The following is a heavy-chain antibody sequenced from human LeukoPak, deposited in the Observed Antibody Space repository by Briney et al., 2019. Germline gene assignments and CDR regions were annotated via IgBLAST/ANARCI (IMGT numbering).Heavy chain of an antibody. J-gene: IGHJ1*01. CDR2: IHHSGST. Sequence: NPPETLSLTCAVSGHSISSGYYWGWIRQPPGKGLEWIGSIHHSGSTFCNSSLKSRVTISVDTSKNQFSLKLSSVTAAHTAVYYCARGEAAAGTAEYFQHWGQGTLVTVSS. D-gene: IGHD6-13*01. V-gene: IGHV4-38-2*01. CDR3: ARGEAAAGTAEYFQH. CDR1: GHSISSGYY.